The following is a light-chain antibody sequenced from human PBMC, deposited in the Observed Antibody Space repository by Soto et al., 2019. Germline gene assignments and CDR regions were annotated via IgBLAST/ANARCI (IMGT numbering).Light chain of an antibody. J-gene: IGLJ2*01. CDR2: LNSDGSH. V-gene: IGLV4-69*01. CDR1: SGHSSYA. Sequence: QLVLTQSPSASASLGASVKLTCTLSSGHSSYAIAWHQQQPEKGPRYLMNLNSDGSHTKGDGIPDRFSGSSSGAERYLTISSRQSEDEADYYCQTWGTGIVVFGGGTKLTVL. CDR3: QTWGTGIVV.